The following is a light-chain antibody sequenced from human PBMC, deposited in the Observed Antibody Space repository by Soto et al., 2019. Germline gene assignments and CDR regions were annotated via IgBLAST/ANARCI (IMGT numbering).Light chain of an antibody. V-gene: IGKV1-39*01. CDR2: SAS. CDR3: QLSYISWT. CDR1: QTIGTF. Sequence: DIQVTQSPSSLSASVGDRVTITSRASQTIGTFLNWYQQKPGKAPNLLISSASTLQSGVPSRFIGSGSGTDFALTISSLQSEDLATYYCQLSYISWTFGQGTKVDIK. J-gene: IGKJ1*01.